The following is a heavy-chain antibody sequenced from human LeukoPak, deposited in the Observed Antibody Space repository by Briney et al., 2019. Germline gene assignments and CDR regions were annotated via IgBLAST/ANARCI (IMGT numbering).Heavy chain of an antibody. Sequence: ASVKVSCKASGYTFTSYDINWVRQATGQGLEWMGWMNPNSGNTGYAQKFQGRVTITRNTSISTAYMELSSLRSEDTAVYYCARVGQWLDYAFDIWGQGTLVTVSS. J-gene: IGHJ4*02. CDR3: ARVGQWLDYAFDI. CDR1: GYTFTSYD. V-gene: IGHV1-8*03. D-gene: IGHD6-19*01. CDR2: MNPNSGNT.